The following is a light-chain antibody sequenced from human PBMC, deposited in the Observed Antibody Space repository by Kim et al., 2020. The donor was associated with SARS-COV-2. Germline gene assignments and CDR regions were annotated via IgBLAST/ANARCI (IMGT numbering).Light chain of an antibody. Sequence: QSALTQPASVSGSPGQSITISCTGTSSDIGTYTYVSWYQQHPGKVPKLIIFDVNKRPSGVSDRFSGSKSGNTASLTISGLLAEDDADYYCSSYTTSNTLLFGGGTQLTVL. CDR3: SSYTTSNTLL. CDR2: DVN. J-gene: IGLJ2*01. V-gene: IGLV2-14*03. CDR1: SSDIGTYTY.